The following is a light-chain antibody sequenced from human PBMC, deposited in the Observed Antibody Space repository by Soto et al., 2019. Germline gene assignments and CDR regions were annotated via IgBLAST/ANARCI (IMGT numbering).Light chain of an antibody. Sequence: QSVLTQPPSASGSPGQSVTISCTGTSSDVGVYNYVSWYQQHPGKAPKLMIYEVFKRPSGVPDRFSGSKSGNTASLTVSGLQAEDEADYYCSSYAGSDRLVFGGGTKVTVL. V-gene: IGLV2-8*01. J-gene: IGLJ2*01. CDR3: SSYAGSDRLV. CDR1: SSDVGVYNY. CDR2: EVF.